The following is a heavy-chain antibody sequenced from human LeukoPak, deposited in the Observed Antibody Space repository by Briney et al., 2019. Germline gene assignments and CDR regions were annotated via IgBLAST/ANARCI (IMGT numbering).Heavy chain of an antibody. Sequence: SETLSLTCTVSGGSISSYYWSWIRQPPGKGLEWIGYIYYSGSTNYNPSLKSRVTISVDTSKNQFSLKLSSVTAADTAVYYCARERGIAVAGAPDYWGEGTLVTVSS. CDR3: ARERGIAVAGAPDY. D-gene: IGHD6-19*01. V-gene: IGHV4-59*01. CDR1: GGSISSYY. CDR2: IYYSGST. J-gene: IGHJ4*02.